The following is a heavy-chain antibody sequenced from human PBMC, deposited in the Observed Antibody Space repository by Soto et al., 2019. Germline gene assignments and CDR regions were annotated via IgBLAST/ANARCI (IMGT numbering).Heavy chain of an antibody. J-gene: IGHJ4*02. V-gene: IGHV3-33*01. CDR1: GFTFRSYG. D-gene: IGHD4-17*01. Sequence: QVQLVESGGGVVQPERSLRLSCTPSGFTFRSYGMHWVRQAPGKGLEWVAVIWYDGSNKYYADSVKGRFTISRDNSKNTLYLQMNSLRAEDTAVYYCARGYGVNYATFDYWGQGTLVTVSS. CDR2: IWYDGSNK. CDR3: ARGYGVNYATFDY.